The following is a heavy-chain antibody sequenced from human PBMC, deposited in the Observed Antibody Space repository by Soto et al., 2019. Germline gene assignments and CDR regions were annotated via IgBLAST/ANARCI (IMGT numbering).Heavy chain of an antibody. Sequence: GGSLRLSCAASGFTFSSYAMSWVRQAPGKGLEWVSAISGSGGSTYYADSVKGRFTISRDNSKNTLYLQMNSLRAEDTAVYYCANCRGSSTSCYRTPFDPWGQGTLVTVSS. CDR2: ISGSGGST. CDR1: GFTFSSYA. CDR3: ANCRGSSTSCYRTPFDP. D-gene: IGHD2-2*01. V-gene: IGHV3-23*01. J-gene: IGHJ5*02.